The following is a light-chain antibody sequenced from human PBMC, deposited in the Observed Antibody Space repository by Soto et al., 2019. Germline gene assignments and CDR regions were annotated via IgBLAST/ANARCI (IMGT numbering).Light chain of an antibody. CDR3: ETSDTNTGV. V-gene: IGLV4-60*02. CDR1: SGHSSYI. J-gene: IGLJ3*02. CDR2: LEGSGSY. Sequence: QPVLTQSSSASASLGSSVKVTCTLSSGHSSYIIVWHQQQPGKAPRYLMKLEGSGSYNKGSGVPARFSGSSSGADRYLTISNLQFEDEADYYCETSDTNTGVFGGGTKLTVL.